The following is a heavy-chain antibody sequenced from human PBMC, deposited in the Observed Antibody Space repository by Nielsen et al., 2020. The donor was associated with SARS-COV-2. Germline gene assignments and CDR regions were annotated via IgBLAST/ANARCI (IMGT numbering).Heavy chain of an antibody. CDR1: GFTSDDYA. CDR3: ATISGLDTNLDY. V-gene: IGHV3-9*02. Sequence: LKISCAASGFTSDDYAMHWVRQAPGKGLEWVSGISWNSGSIGYADSVKGRFTISRDNAKNSLYLQMNSLRAEDTALYYCATISGLDTNLDYWGQGTLVTVSS. J-gene: IGHJ4*02. CDR2: ISWNSGSI. D-gene: IGHD3-10*01.